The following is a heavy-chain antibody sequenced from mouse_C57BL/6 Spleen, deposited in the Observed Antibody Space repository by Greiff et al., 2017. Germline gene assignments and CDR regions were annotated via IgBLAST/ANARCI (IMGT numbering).Heavy chain of an antibody. D-gene: IGHD2-5*01. V-gene: IGHV7-3*01. CDR3: ARRGSNYDY. J-gene: IGHJ2*01. Sequence: VESGGGLVQPGGSLSLSCAASGFTFTDYYMSWVRQPPGKALEWLGFIRNKANGYTTEYSASVKGRFTISRDNSQSILYLQMNALRAEDSATYYCARRGSNYDYWGQGTTLTVSS. CDR2: IRNKANGYTT. CDR1: GFTFTDYY.